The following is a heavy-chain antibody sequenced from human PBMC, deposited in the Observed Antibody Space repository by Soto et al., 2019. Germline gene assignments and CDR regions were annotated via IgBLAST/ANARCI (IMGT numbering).Heavy chain of an antibody. Sequence: PGGSLRLSCAASGFTFSSYAMHWVRQAPGKGLEWVAVISYDGSNKYYADSVKGRFTISRDNSKNTLYLQMNSLRAEDTAVYYCERAYSSAWHYYYGMDVWGQGTTVTVSS. J-gene: IGHJ6*02. CDR1: GFTFSSYA. CDR3: ERAYSSAWHYYYGMDV. D-gene: IGHD6-25*01. V-gene: IGHV3-30-3*01. CDR2: ISYDGSNK.